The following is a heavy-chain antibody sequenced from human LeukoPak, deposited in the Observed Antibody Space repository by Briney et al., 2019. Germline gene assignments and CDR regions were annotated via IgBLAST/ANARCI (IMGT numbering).Heavy chain of an antibody. J-gene: IGHJ4*02. V-gene: IGHV4-39*07. D-gene: IGHD3-22*01. CDR2: IYYSGST. CDR3: AASGYIDY. CDR1: GGSISSSSYY. Sequence: SETLSLTCTVSGGSISSSSYYWGWIRQPPGKGLEWIGSIYYSGSTYYNPSLKSRVTISVDTSKNQFSLKLSSVTAADTAVYYCAASGYIDYWGQGTLVTVSS.